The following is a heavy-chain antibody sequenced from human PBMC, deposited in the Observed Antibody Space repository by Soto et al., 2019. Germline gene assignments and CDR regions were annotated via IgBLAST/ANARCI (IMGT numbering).Heavy chain of an antibody. CDR3: AKDPNADHLGAFDS. V-gene: IGHV3-23*01. J-gene: IGHJ4*02. CDR2: ISGTGGGT. CDR1: GYIFSNYA. Sequence: EVPLLESGGGLVQPGGSLRLSCAASGYIFSNYAMAWFRQAPGQGLEWVSAISGTGGGTHYTESVKGRFTISRDDSKNTMYLEMNSLTAEDTAVYYCAKDPNADHLGAFDSWGQGTQVTVSP.